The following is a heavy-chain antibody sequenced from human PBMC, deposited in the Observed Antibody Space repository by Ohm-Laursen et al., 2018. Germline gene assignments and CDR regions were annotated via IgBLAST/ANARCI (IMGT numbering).Heavy chain of an antibody. J-gene: IGHJ3*02. V-gene: IGHV4-31*03. D-gene: IGHD2-15*01. Sequence: TLSLTCTVSGGSISSGGYYWSWIRQHPGKGLEWIGYIYYSGSTYYNPSLKSRVTISVDTSKNQFSLKLSSVTAADTAVYYCARKGYCSGGSCSTVAFDIWGQGTMVTVSS. CDR2: IYYSGST. CDR1: GGSISSGGYY. CDR3: ARKGYCSGGSCSTVAFDI.